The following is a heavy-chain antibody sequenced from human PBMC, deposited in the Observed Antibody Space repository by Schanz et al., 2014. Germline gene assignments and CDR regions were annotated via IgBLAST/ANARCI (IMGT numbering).Heavy chain of an antibody. J-gene: IGHJ6*02. CDR3: ASVIMVAGNHRDGRDV. CDR1: GFTFSDYY. V-gene: IGHV3-11*03. CDR2: ISNSGTYT. Sequence: MQLLESGGGLVKPGGSLRLSCAASGFTFSDYYMTWMRQAPGKGLEWISYISNSGTYTKYADSVKGRFVISRDNARSSLYLQMSSLRDGDTAVYYCASVIMVAGNHRDGRDVWGQGTTVIVSS. D-gene: IGHD6-19*01.